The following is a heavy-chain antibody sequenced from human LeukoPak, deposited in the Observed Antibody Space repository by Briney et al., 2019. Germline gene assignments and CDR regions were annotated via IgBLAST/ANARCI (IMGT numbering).Heavy chain of an antibody. Sequence: SETLSLTCSVSGGSISSYYGSWIWQPPGKGLEWIGYIYYSGSTNYNPSLKSRVTISVDTSKNQFSLILSSVTAADTAVYYCARHIGTTSSDYYPYWGGGTGVTVSS. CDR2: IYYSGST. J-gene: IGHJ1*01. CDR3: ARHIGTTSSDYYPY. CDR1: GGSISSYY. V-gene: IGHV4-59*08. D-gene: IGHD3-22*01.